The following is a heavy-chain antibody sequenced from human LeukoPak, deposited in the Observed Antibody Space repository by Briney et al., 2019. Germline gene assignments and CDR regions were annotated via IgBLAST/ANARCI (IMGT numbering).Heavy chain of an antibody. D-gene: IGHD2-2*01. J-gene: IGHJ4*02. CDR2: IKSKTDGGTT. CDR1: GFTFGDYA. CDR3: TLSTSSYY. V-gene: IGHV3-15*01. Sequence: GGSLRLSCTASGFTFGDYAMSWFRQAPGKGLEWVGRIKSKTDGGTTDYATPVKGRFTISRDDSKNTLYLQMNSLKTEDTAVYYCTLSTSSYYWGQGTLVTVSS.